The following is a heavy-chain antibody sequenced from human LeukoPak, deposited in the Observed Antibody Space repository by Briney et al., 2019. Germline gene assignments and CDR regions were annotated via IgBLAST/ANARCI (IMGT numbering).Heavy chain of an antibody. D-gene: IGHD3-22*01. Sequence: PGGSLRLSCAASGFTFSSYAMSWVRQAPGKGLEWVSAISGSGGSTYYADSVKGRFTISRDNSKNTLYLQMNSLRAEDTAVYYCAKDLFPTPRTIIVVVIYGRFDYWGQGTLVTVSS. CDR2: ISGSGGST. CDR1: GFTFSSYA. CDR3: AKDLFPTPRTIIVVVIYGRFDY. V-gene: IGHV3-23*01. J-gene: IGHJ4*02.